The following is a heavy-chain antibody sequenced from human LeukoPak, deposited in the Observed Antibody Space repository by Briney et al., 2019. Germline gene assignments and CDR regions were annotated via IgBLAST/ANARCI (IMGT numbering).Heavy chain of an antibody. CDR3: AKGTTVTTYYYYGMDV. Sequence: LPGGSLRLSCAASGFTFSSYAMSWVREAPGEGLEWVSAICGSGGSTYYADSVKGRFTISRDNSKNTLYLQMNSLRAEDTAVYYCAKGTTVTTYYYYGMDVWGQGTTVTVSS. CDR1: GFTFSSYA. CDR2: ICGSGGST. J-gene: IGHJ6*02. V-gene: IGHV3-23*01. D-gene: IGHD4-17*01.